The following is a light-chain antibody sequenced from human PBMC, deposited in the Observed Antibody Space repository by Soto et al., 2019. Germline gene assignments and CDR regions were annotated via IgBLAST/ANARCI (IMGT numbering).Light chain of an antibody. CDR3: SSYSGTTRVV. CDR2: DVS. V-gene: IGLV2-14*03. CDR1: SNDVGVYNF. J-gene: IGLJ2*01. Sequence: QSVLTQPASVSGSLGQSITISCTGTSNDVGVYNFVSWYQQYPGKAPKLIIFDVSSRPSGVSNRFSGSKSGNTASLTISGLQAEDEADYYCSSYSGTTRVVFGGGTQPTVL.